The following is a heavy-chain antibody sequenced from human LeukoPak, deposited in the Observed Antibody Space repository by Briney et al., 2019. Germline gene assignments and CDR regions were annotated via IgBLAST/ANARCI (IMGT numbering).Heavy chain of an antibody. CDR3: ARVDGSPDY. CDR2: INLNSGNT. Sequence: ASVKVSCTASGYTFTRYDINWARQATGQGLEWMGWINLNSGNTGYARKFQGRVTITRDTSIRTAYMEVTSLRSEDTAVYYCARVDGSPDYWGQGTLLTVSS. D-gene: IGHD2-15*01. V-gene: IGHV1-8*03. J-gene: IGHJ4*02. CDR1: GYTFTRYD.